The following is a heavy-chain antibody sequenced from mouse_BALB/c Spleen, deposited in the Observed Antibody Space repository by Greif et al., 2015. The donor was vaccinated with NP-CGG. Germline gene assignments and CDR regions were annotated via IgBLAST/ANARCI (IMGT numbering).Heavy chain of an antibody. D-gene: IGHD2-1*01. CDR1: GFSLTSYG. J-gene: IGHJ4*01. CDR3: ARHVVTRYYAMDY. CDR2: IWSDGST. V-gene: IGHV2-6-1*01. Sequence: VKLVESGPGLVAPSQSLSITCTISGFSLTSYGVHWVRQPPGKGLEWLVVIWSDGSTTYNSALKSSLSISKDNSKSQVFVKMNSLQTDDTAMYYCARHVVTRYYAMDYWGQGTSVTVSS.